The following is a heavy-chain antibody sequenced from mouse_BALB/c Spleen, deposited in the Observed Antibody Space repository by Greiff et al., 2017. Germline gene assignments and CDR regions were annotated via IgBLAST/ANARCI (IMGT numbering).Heavy chain of an antibody. D-gene: IGHD4-1*01. CDR3: ARLRSGTGAMDY. CDR2: INPGSSTI. Sequence: EVMLLESGGGLVQPGGSLNLSCAASGFDFSRYWMSWARQAPGKGQEWIGEINPGSSTINYTPSLKDKFIISRDNAKNTLYLQMSKVRSEDTALYYCARLRSGTGAMDYWGQGTSVTVSS. CDR1: GFDFSRYW. J-gene: IGHJ4*01. V-gene: IGHV4-2*02.